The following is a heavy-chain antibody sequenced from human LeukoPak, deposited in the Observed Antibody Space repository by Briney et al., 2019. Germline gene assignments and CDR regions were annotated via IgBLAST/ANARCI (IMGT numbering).Heavy chain of an antibody. CDR2: ISGSGGST. J-gene: IGHJ6*03. V-gene: IGHV3-23*01. CDR3: ARELDVVVVAEGYYYMDV. Sequence: GGSLRLSCAASGFTFSSYSMNWVRQAPGKGLEWVSGISGSGGSTYYADSVKGRLTISRDNSKNTLYLQMNSLRAEDTAVYYCARELDVVVVAEGYYYMDVWGKGTTVTVSS. CDR1: GFTFSSYS. D-gene: IGHD2-15*01.